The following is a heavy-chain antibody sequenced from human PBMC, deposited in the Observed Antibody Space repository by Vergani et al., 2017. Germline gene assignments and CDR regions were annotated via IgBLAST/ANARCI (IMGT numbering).Heavy chain of an antibody. J-gene: IGHJ6*03. CDR3: ARGPLIVVVTTGYYYYYYMNV. Sequence: QVQLVQSGAEVKKPGASVKVSCKASGYTFTRYGISWVRQATGQGLEWMGWMSAYNGNTNYTQKLQDRVTMTTDTSTSTAYMELRSLRSDDTAVYYCARGPLIVVVTTGYYYYYYMNVWGKGTSVTVSS. CDR1: GYTFTRYG. D-gene: IGHD3-22*01. V-gene: IGHV1-18*01. CDR2: MSAYNGNT.